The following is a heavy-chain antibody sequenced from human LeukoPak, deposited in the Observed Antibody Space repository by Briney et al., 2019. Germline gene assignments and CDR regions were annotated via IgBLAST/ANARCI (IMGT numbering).Heavy chain of an antibody. J-gene: IGHJ6*02. D-gene: IGHD2-2*02. Sequence: PSETLSLTCAVYGGSFSGYYWSWIRQPPGKGLEWIGEINHSGSTNYNPSLKSRVTISVDTSKNQFSLKLSSVTAADTAVYYCARASSRCSSTSCYKGYYYYGMDVWGQGTTVTVSS. CDR3: ARASSRCSSTSCYKGYYYYGMDV. CDR2: INHSGST. V-gene: IGHV4-34*01. CDR1: GGSFSGYY.